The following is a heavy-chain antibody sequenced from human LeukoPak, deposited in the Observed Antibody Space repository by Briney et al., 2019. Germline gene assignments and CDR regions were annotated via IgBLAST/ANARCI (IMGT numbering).Heavy chain of an antibody. V-gene: IGHV4-34*01. CDR3: TGELAGTIVHY. CDR2: IYYTGGS. J-gene: IGHJ4*02. Sequence: SETLSLTCAVYGGSFSGYYWSWIRQPPGKGLEWIGSIYYTGGSYSNPSLKSRFTTSLDTSKSQFSLMLSSVTAADTAIYYCTGELAGTIVHYWGQGTLVTVSS. D-gene: IGHD1-7*01. CDR1: GGSFSGYY.